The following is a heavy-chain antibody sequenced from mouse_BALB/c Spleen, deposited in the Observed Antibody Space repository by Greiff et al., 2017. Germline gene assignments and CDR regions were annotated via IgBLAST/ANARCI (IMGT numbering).Heavy chain of an antibody. CDR1: GFTFSNYW. CDR3: TRQGYGPRDYAMDY. J-gene: IGHJ4*01. CDR2: IRLKSNNYAT. V-gene: IGHV6-6*02. Sequence: EVKLQESGGGLVQPGGSMKLSCVASGFTFSNYWMNWVRQSPEKGLEWVAEIRLKSNNYATHYAESVKGRFTISRDDSKSSVYLQMNNLRAEDTGIYYCTRQGYGPRDYAMDYWGQGTSVTVSS. D-gene: IGHD1-1*02.